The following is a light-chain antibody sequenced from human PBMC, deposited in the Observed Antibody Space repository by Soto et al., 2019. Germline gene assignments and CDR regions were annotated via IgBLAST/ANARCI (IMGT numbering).Light chain of an antibody. CDR2: EGD. CDR3: CSYAGGSTSPDV. V-gene: IGLV2-23*01. J-gene: IGLJ1*01. Sequence: QSALTQPASVSGSPGQSITISCTGTSSDVGSYNLVSWYQQHPGKAPKLMIYEGDKRPSGVSNRFSGSKSDNTASLTISGLQAEDEADYYCCSYAGGSTSPDVFGTGTKVTVL. CDR1: SSDVGSYNL.